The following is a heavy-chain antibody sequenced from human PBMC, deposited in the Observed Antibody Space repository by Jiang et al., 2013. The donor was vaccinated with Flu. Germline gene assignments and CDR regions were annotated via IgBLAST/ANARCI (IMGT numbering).Heavy chain of an antibody. V-gene: IGHV4-59*08. CDR2: IYYSGST. Sequence: GSGLVKPSETLSLTCTVSGGSISSYYWSWIRQPPGKGLEWIGYIYYSGSTNYNPSLKSRVTISVDTSKNQFSLKLSSVTAADTAVYYCARHTGPATKGWFDPWGQGTLVTVSS. J-gene: IGHJ5*02. CDR3: ARHTGPATKGWFDP. CDR1: GGSISSYY. D-gene: IGHD2-15*01.